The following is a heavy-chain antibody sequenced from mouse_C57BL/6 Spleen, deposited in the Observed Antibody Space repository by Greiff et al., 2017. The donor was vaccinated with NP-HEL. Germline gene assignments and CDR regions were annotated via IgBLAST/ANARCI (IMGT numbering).Heavy chain of an antibody. V-gene: IGHV5-4*01. CDR1: GFTFSSYA. Sequence: EVMLVESGGGLVKPGGSLKLSCAASGFTFSSYAMSWVRQTPEKRLEWVATISDGGSYTYYPDNVKGRFTISRDNAKNNLYLQMSHLKSEDTAMYYCARDGGGYYEKDYAMDYWGQGTSVTVSS. J-gene: IGHJ4*01. CDR2: ISDGGSYT. CDR3: ARDGGGYYEKDYAMDY. D-gene: IGHD2-3*01.